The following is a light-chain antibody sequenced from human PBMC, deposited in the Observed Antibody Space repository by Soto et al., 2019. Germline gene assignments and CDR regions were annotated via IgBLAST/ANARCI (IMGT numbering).Light chain of an antibody. Sequence: QSVLTQPPSVSGAPGQRVTISCTGSSSNIGAGYDVHWYQQLPGTAPKLLIYGNSNRPSGVPDRFSGSKSGTSASLAITGAQAEEGAYYYRQAYDSRLGVVFGGGAKLTVL. V-gene: IGLV1-40*01. CDR3: QAYDSRLGVV. CDR2: GNS. CDR1: SSNIGAGYD. J-gene: IGLJ2*01.